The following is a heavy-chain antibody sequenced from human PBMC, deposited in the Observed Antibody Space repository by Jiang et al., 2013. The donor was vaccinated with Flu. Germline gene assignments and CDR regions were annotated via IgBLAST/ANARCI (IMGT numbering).Heavy chain of an antibody. CDR3: ARITRTKQWLRRGYYYYGMDV. Sequence: KPTQTLTLTCTVSGFSLSNARMGVSWIRQPPGKALEWLAHIFSNDEKSYSTSLKSRLTISKDTSKSQVVLTMTNMDPVDTATYYCARITRTKQWLRRGYYYYGMDVWGQGTTVTVSS. J-gene: IGHJ6*02. CDR1: GFSLSNARMG. V-gene: IGHV2-26*01. D-gene: IGHD6-19*01. CDR2: IFSNDEK.